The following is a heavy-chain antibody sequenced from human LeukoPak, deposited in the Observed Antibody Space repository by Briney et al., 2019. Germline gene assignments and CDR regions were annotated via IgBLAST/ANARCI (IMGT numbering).Heavy chain of an antibody. CDR1: GGSISSYY. CDR3: AREVSCSSTSCDYYYYYMDV. CDR2: IYYSGST. J-gene: IGHJ6*03. D-gene: IGHD2-2*01. V-gene: IGHV4-59*01. Sequence: SETLSLTCTVSGGSISSYYWSWIRQPPGKGLEWIGYIYYSGSTNYNPSLKSRVTISVDTPKNQFSLKLSSVTAADTAVYYCAREVSCSSTSCDYYYYYMDVWGKGTTVTVSS.